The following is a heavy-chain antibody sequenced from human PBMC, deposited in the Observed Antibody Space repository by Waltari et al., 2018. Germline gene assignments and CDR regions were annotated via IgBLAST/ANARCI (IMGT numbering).Heavy chain of an antibody. V-gene: IGHV6-1*01. J-gene: IGHJ4*02. CDR3: ARGRGIAVEFDY. CDR1: GDSVSNTGAA. CDR2: TYYRSRWYS. D-gene: IGHD6-19*01. Sequence: QVQLQQSGPGPVKPSQTLSLTCAISGDSVSNTGAAWNWIRQSPSRGLEWLARTYYRSRWYSDYAVSVKSRITLNPDTSKNQFSLQLNSVTPDDTAVYYCARGRGIAVEFDYWGQGTLVTVSS.